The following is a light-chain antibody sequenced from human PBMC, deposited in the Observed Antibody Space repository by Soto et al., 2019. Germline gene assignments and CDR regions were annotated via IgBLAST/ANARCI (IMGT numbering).Light chain of an antibody. CDR2: WAS. CDR3: QQYDSTPYT. Sequence: DIVMTQSPDSLAVSLGERATINCKSSQSVLYSSNNKHYLAWFQQKPGQPPKLLFYWASTRESGVPDRFSGSRAGSDCTLTISSLQPEESAVYYCQQYDSTPYTLGHGSKLEIK. J-gene: IGKJ2*01. V-gene: IGKV4-1*01. CDR1: QSVLYSSNNKHY.